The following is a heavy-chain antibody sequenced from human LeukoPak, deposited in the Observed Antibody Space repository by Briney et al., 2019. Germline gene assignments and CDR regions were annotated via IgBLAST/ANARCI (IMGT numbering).Heavy chain of an antibody. CDR1: GFTLNNYA. CDR3: ARDYTGYFP. V-gene: IGHV3-23*01. CDR2: INNSGGST. J-gene: IGHJ5*02. D-gene: IGHD3-9*01. Sequence: SGGSLRLSCAASGFTLNNYAMSWVRQAPGKGLEWVSIINNSGGSTYYADSVKGRFTISRDNAKNSLYLQMNSLRAEDTAVYYCARDYTGYFPWGQGTLVIVSS.